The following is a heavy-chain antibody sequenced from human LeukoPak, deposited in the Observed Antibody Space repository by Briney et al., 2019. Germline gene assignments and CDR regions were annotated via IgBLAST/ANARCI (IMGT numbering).Heavy chain of an antibody. CDR2: IYYSGST. CDR1: GGSISSYY. J-gene: IGHJ1*01. D-gene: IGHD6-19*01. Sequence: SETLSLTCSVSGGSISSYYWSWIRQSPGKGLEWIGYIYYSGSTNYNPSLKSRVTISVDTSKNQFSLKLSSVTAADTAVYYCATGENSSGWSLYFQHWGQGTLVTVSS. CDR3: ATGENSSGWSLYFQH. V-gene: IGHV4-59*08.